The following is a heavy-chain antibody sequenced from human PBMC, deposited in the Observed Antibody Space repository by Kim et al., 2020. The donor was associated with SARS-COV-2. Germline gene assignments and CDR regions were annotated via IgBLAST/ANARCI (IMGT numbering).Heavy chain of an antibody. V-gene: IGHV1-69*04. CDR2: IIPILGIA. CDR1: GGTFSSYA. J-gene: IGHJ5*02. Sequence: SVKVSCKASGGTFSSYAISWVRQAPGQGLEWMGRIIPILGIANYAQKFQGRVTITADKSTSTAYMELSSLRSEDTAVYYCAMYYYGSGRYNWFDPWGQGTLVTVSS. D-gene: IGHD3-10*01. CDR3: AMYYYGSGRYNWFDP.